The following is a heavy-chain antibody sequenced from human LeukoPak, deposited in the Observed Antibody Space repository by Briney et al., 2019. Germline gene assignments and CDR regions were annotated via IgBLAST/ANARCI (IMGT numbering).Heavy chain of an antibody. CDR1: GYSISSGYY. Sequence: SETLSLTCTVSGYSISSGYYWGWIRQPPGKGLEWIGSIYHSGSTYYNPSLKSRVTISVDTSKNQFSLKLSSVTAADTAVYYCARRGIMITFGGVIVKPRNWFDPWGQGTLVTVSS. CDR3: ARRGIMITFGGVIVKPRNWFDP. CDR2: IYHSGST. D-gene: IGHD3-16*02. V-gene: IGHV4-38-2*02. J-gene: IGHJ5*02.